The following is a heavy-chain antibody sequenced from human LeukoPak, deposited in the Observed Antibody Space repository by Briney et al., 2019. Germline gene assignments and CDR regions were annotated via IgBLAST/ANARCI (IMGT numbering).Heavy chain of an antibody. CDR3: AREPSYSSGYNRAFDI. CDR2: IYYSGST. CDR1: GGSISSSSYY. J-gene: IGHJ3*02. Sequence: PSETLSLTCTVSGGSISSSSYYWGWIRQPPGKGLEWIGSIYYSGSTYYNPSLKSRVTISVDTSKNQFSLKLSSVTAADTAVYYCAREPSYSSGYNRAFDIWGQGTMVTVSS. V-gene: IGHV4-39*02. D-gene: IGHD3-22*01.